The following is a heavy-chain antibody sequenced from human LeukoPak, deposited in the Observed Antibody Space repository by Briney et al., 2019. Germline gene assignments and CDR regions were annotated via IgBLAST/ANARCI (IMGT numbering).Heavy chain of an antibody. CDR1: GGSFSGYY. Sequence: SETLSLTCAVYGGSFSGYYWSWIRQPAGKGLEWIGRIYTSGSTNYNPSLKSRVTMSVDTSKNQFSLKLSSVTAADTAVYYCAREGYSSSGGFDYWGQGTLVTVSS. V-gene: IGHV4-4*07. CDR2: IYTSGST. CDR3: AREGYSSSGGFDY. J-gene: IGHJ4*02. D-gene: IGHD6-13*01.